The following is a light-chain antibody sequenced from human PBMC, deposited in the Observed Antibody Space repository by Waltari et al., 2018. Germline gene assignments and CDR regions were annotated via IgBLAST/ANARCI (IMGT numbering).Light chain of an antibody. J-gene: IGKJ4*01. CDR3: QQYNSYPRT. CDR1: QSISSW. CDR2: KAS. Sequence: DIQMTQSPSTLSASVGDRVTITCRASQSISSWLAWYQQKPGKAAKLLVYKASSLESGVPSRFSGSGSGTEFTLTISNLQPNDFATYYCQQYNSYPRTFGGGTKVEIK. V-gene: IGKV1-5*03.